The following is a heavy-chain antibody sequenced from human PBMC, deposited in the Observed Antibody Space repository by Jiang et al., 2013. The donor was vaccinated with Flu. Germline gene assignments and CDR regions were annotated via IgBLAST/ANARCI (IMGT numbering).Heavy chain of an antibody. D-gene: IGHD3-9*01. V-gene: IGHV1-18*01. CDR1: GYTFTSYG. J-gene: IGHJ6*02. CDR3: ARDYYDILTGPKGYYYYGMDV. CDR2: ISAYNGNT. Sequence: SGAEVKKPGASVKVSCKASGYTFTSYGISWVRQAPGQGLEWMGWISAYNGNTNYAQKLQGRVTMTTDTSTSTAYMELRSLRSDDTAVYYCARDYYDILTGPKGYYYYGMDVWGQGTTVTVSS.